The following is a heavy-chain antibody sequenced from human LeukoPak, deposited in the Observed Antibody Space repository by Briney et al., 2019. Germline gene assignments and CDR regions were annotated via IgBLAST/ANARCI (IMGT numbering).Heavy chain of an antibody. CDR3: ARGRNVVHPAPILGLGPWYYSYYMDV. Sequence: ASETLSLTCTVYGGSFSDYSWSWIRQPPGKGLQWIGEINHSGSTNYNPSLKSRVTISVDTSKNPFSLKLSSMTAAETAVFYCARGRNVVHPAPILGLGPWYYSYYMDVWGKGTPVTVSS. V-gene: IGHV4-34*01. CDR2: INHSGST. CDR1: GGSFSDYS. D-gene: IGHD2-2*02. J-gene: IGHJ6*03.